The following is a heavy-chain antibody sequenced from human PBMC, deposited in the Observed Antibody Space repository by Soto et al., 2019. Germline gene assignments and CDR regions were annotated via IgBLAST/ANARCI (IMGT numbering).Heavy chain of an antibody. V-gene: IGHV1-3*01. CDR3: ARDIGDGSGTYYNVAPDY. CDR2: INVANGDT. Sequence: VQIVQSGAEVKKLGASVQVSCKASGYIFTRYTIHWVRQAPGQRLEWMGWINVANGDTKYSEKFQGRVTITRDTSVGTSYMDLSSLTSEDSAVYYCARDIGDGSGTYYNVAPDYWGQGTQVTVSS. J-gene: IGHJ4*02. CDR1: GYIFTRYT. D-gene: IGHD3-10*01.